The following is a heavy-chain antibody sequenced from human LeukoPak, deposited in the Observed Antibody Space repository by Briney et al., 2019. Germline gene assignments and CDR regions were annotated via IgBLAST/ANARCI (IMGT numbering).Heavy chain of an antibody. D-gene: IGHD6-13*01. CDR2: ISGSGATT. CDR3: ASHHGYSSTWLVY. Sequence: GGSLRLSCAASGFTFSSYARSWVRQAPGRGLELVSAISGSGATTYYADSVKGRFAISRDNSRNTLALQMNSLRADDTAIYYCASHHGYSSTWLVYWGQGTLVTVSS. V-gene: IGHV3-23*01. CDR1: GFTFSSYA. J-gene: IGHJ4*02.